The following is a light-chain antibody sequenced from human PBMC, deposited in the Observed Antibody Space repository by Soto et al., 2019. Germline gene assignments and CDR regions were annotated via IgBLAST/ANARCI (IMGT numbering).Light chain of an antibody. V-gene: IGKV1-5*01. CDR2: DAS. Sequence: DIQMTQSPSTLSASVGDRVTITCRASQSISDWLAWYQQIPGKAPKLLIYDASTLQTGVPSRFSGSGSGTDFTLTSISLQPEDASTYFCQQYKSATFGQGTKLEIE. J-gene: IGKJ2*01. CDR1: QSISDW. CDR3: QQYKSAT.